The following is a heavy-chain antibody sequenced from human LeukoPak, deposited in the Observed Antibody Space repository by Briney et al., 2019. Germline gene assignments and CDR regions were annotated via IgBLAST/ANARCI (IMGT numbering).Heavy chain of an antibody. CDR3: ARVEGVAFDI. CDR1: GFTFSSYS. CDR2: ISSSSSYI. V-gene: IGHV3-21*01. J-gene: IGHJ3*02. Sequence: PGGSLRLSCTASGFTFSSYSMNWVRQAPGKGLEWVSSISSSSSYIYYADSVKGRFTISRDNAKNSLYLQMNSLRAEDTAVYYCARVEGVAFDIWGQGTMVTVSS.